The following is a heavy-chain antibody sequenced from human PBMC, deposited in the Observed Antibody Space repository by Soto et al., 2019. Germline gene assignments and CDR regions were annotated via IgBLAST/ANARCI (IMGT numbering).Heavy chain of an antibody. J-gene: IGHJ6*02. CDR2: ISYDGSNK. V-gene: IGHV3-30*03. CDR1: GFTFSSYG. Sequence: QVQLVESGGGVVQPGRSLRLSCAASGFTFSSYGMHWVRQAPGKGLEWVAVISYDGSNKYYADSVKGRFTISRDNSKNTLYLQMNSLRAEDTAVYYCASGLHITMVRGEDYYGMDVWGQGTTVTVSS. D-gene: IGHD3-10*01. CDR3: ASGLHITMVRGEDYYGMDV.